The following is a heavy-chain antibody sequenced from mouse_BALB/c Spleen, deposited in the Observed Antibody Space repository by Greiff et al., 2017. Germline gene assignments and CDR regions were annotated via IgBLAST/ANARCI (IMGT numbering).Heavy chain of an antibody. Sequence: VQLQQSGAELARPGASVKMSCKASGYTFTSYTMHWVKQRPGQGLEWIGYINPSSGYTNYSQKFKDKATLTADKSSSTAYMQLSSLTSEDSAVYYCANYYGSSYVGFAYWGQGTLVTVSA. D-gene: IGHD1-1*01. CDR1: GYTFTSYT. CDR2: INPSSGYT. V-gene: IGHV1-4*01. CDR3: ANYYGSSYVGFAY. J-gene: IGHJ3*01.